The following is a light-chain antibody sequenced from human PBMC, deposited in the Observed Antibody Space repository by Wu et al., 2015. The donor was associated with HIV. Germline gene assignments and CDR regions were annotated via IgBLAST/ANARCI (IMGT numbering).Light chain of an antibody. CDR2: GAS. CDR3: QQYGSSPXT. J-gene: IGKJ4*01. CDR1: QSVSSNY. Sequence: EILLTQSPGTLSLSPGERATLSCRASQSVSSNYLAWYQQKPGQAPRLLIYGASSRATGIPDRFSGSGSGTDFTLTISRLEPEDFVVYYCQQYGSSPXTFGGGPRLRSN. V-gene: IGKV3-20*01.